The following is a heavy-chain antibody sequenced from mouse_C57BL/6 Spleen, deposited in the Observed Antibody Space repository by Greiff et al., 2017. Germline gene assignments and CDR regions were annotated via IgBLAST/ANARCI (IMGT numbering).Heavy chain of an antibody. D-gene: IGHD1-1*01. CDR2: ISSGGSYT. V-gene: IGHV5-6*01. J-gene: IGHJ2*01. Sequence: VQLKESGGDLVKPGGSLKLSCAASGFTFSSYGMSWVRQTPDKRLEWVATISSGGSYTYYPDSVKGRFTISRDNAKNTLYRQMSSLKSEDTAMYYCARQGVYYGSSLDYFDYWGQGTTLTVSS. CDR1: GFTFSSYG. CDR3: ARQGVYYGSSLDYFDY.